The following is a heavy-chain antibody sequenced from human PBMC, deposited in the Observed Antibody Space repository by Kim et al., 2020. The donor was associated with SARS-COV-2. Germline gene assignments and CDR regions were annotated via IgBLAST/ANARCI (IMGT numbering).Heavy chain of an antibody. CDR3: ARASSGSYHREFDY. J-gene: IGHJ4*02. V-gene: IGHV3-30*04. CDR1: GFTFSSFA. D-gene: IGHD1-26*01. Sequence: GGSLRLSCAASGFTFSSFAMHWVRQAPGKGLEWVAVTSYDGDNKYYADSVKGRFTISRDNSKSALYLQMNSLRDEDTAVYYCARASSGSYHREFDYWGQGTLVTDSS. CDR2: TSYDGDNK.